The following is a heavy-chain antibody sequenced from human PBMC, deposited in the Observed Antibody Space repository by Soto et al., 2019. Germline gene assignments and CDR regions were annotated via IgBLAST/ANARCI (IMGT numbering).Heavy chain of an antibody. Sequence: ASVKVSCKAPADTFTSYYIHWVRQAPGHGLEWMGTINPNGGSTRFAQKFQGRVTMTRDTSTSTVYMELSSLRSEDTAVYYCAREGRPLDAFDIWGQGTMVTVSS. V-gene: IGHV1-46*01. J-gene: IGHJ3*02. CDR2: INPNGGST. CDR1: ADTFTSYY. CDR3: AREGRPLDAFDI.